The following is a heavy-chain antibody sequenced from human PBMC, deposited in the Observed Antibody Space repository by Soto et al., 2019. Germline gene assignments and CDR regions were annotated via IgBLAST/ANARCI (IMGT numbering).Heavy chain of an antibody. D-gene: IGHD2-15*01. CDR1: GGSISSSSYY. CDR3: ARDIVVVVAATPYNWFDP. V-gene: IGHV4-39*01. Sequence: LSLTCTVSGGSISSSSYYWGWIRQPPGKGLEWIGSIYYSGSTYYNPSLKSRVTISVDTSKNQFSLKLSSVTAADTAVYYCARDIVVVVAATPYNWFDPWGQGTLVTSPQ. CDR2: IYYSGST. J-gene: IGHJ5*02.